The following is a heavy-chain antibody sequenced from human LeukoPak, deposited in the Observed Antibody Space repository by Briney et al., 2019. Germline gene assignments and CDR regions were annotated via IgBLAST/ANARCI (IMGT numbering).Heavy chain of an antibody. D-gene: IGHD5-18*01. J-gene: IGHJ3*02. Sequence: PGGSLRLSCAASGITVSGNYMSWVRQAPGKGLEWVSVIYSGGSTYYADSVKGRFTISRDNSKNTLYFQTNSLRAEDTAVYYCARGYNYGHDAFDIWGQGTMVTVSS. V-gene: IGHV3-53*01. CDR2: IYSGGST. CDR3: ARGYNYGHDAFDI. CDR1: GITVSGNY.